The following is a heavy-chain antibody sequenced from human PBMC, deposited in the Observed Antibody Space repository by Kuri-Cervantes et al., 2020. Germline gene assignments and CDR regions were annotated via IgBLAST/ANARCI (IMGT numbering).Heavy chain of an antibody. V-gene: IGHV4-59*12. J-gene: IGHJ3*02. CDR2: IYYSGST. D-gene: IGHD3-10*01. Sequence: SETLSLTCTVSGGSISSYYWSWSRQPPGRGLEWSGYIYYSGSTNYNPSLKRRVTISVDKSKNQFSLKLSSVTAADTAVYYCARSGRFREVDAFDIWGQGTMVTVSS. CDR1: GGSISSYY. CDR3: ARSGRFREVDAFDI.